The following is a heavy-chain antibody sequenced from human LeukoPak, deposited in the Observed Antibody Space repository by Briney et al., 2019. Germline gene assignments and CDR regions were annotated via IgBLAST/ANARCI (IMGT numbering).Heavy chain of an antibody. Sequence: SETLSLTCTVLSGSITNSCWSWFRQAPGKGLEWLGSIYPHGRTEYNPSLKSRVAFSVDKSKMRASVSLSSVTASDTAVYYSREGYDRSGYFLDFWGQGTLVTVSS. V-gene: IGHV4-4*09. CDR3: REGYDRSGYFLDF. CDR2: IYPHGRT. J-gene: IGHJ4*02. D-gene: IGHD3-22*01. CDR1: SGSITNSC.